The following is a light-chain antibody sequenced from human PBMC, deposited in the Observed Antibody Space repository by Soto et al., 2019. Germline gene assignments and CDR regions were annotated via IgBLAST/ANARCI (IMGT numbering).Light chain of an antibody. CDR3: QQYNNWPPWT. CDR1: QSVSRK. V-gene: IGKV3D-15*01. CDR2: GAS. Sequence: EIVMTRSPATLSGWRGESGTLSCRASQSVSRKLVWYQQKPGQAPRLLIYGASTRATGIPERFSGSGSGTEFTLTISSLQSEDFAVYSCQQYNNWPPWTFGQGTKVDIK. J-gene: IGKJ1*01.